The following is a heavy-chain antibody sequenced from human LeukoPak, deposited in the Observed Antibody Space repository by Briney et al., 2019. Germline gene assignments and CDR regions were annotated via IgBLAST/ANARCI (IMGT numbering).Heavy chain of an antibody. D-gene: IGHD3-10*01. Sequence: PGGSLRLSCAASGFTFSSYAMSWVRQAPGKGLEWVSAISGSGGSTYYADSVKDRFTISRDNSKNTLYLQMNSLRAEDTAVYYCAKDGHYYGSGKDYFDYWGQGTLVTVSS. CDR2: ISGSGGST. J-gene: IGHJ4*02. CDR1: GFTFSSYA. V-gene: IGHV3-23*01. CDR3: AKDGHYYGSGKDYFDY.